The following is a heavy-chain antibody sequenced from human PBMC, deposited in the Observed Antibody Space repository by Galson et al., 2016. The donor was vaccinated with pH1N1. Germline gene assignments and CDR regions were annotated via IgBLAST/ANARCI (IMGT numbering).Heavy chain of an antibody. D-gene: IGHD3-3*01. Sequence: SLRLSCAASGFTVSSNYMSWVRQAPGRGLEWVSLIYSGGRTYYADSVKGRFTISRDNSKNTLYLQMNSLRVKDTAVYYCARVGDFWSYYYYNMDVWGQGTTVTVSS. CDR3: ARVGDFWSYYYYNMDV. CDR1: GFTVSSNY. J-gene: IGHJ6*02. V-gene: IGHV3-53*01. CDR2: IYSGGRT.